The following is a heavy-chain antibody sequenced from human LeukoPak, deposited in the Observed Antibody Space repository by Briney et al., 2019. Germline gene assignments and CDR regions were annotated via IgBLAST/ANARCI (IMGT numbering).Heavy chain of an antibody. CDR3: ARDLYYYDSSGYQDY. V-gene: IGHV1-46*01. D-gene: IGHD3-22*01. J-gene: IGHJ4*02. Sequence: ASVKVSCKASGYTFTSYYMHWVRQAPGQGLEWMGIINPSGGSTSYAQKFQGRVTMTRDTSTSTVYMELSSLRSEDTAVYYYARDLYYYDSSGYQDYWGQGTLVTVSS. CDR1: GYTFTSYY. CDR2: INPSGGST.